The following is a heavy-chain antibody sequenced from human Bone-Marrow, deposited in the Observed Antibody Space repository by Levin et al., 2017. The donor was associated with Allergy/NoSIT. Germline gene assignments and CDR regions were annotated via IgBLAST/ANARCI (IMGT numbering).Heavy chain of an antibody. D-gene: IGHD2-2*01. CDR2: ITPFFGTT. V-gene: IGHV1-69*13. Sequence: EASVKVSCKASGGTFSSYTISWVRQAPGQGLEWMGGITPFFGTTNYAKSFQGRVTMTVDESTSTVYMELNSLRSEDTAVYYCAREGGTRRKPIDNWGQGTLVTVSS. CDR3: AREGGTRRKPIDN. J-gene: IGHJ4*02. CDR1: GGTFSSYT.